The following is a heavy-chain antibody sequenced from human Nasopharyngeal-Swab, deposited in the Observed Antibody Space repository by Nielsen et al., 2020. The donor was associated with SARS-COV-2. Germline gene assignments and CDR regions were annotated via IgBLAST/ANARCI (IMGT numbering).Heavy chain of an antibody. V-gene: IGHV1-69*16. Sequence: WVRQPPGQGFDWLGGIIPTLNTPNYARKFQGRISITTNDSTSTAYLEMSSLRSDDTAVYYCARVSGDPSGPADSWGQGTLVTVSS. D-gene: IGHD7-27*01. CDR3: ARVSGDPSGPADS. J-gene: IGHJ4*02. CDR2: IIPTLNTP.